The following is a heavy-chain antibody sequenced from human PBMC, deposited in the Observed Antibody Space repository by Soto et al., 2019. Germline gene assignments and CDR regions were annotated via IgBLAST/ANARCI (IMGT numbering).Heavy chain of an antibody. J-gene: IGHJ6*02. CDR2: IWYDGSNK. Sequence: GGSLRLSCAASGFTFSSYGMHWVRQAPGKGLEWVAVIWYDGSNKYYADSVKGRFTISRDNSKNTLYLQMNSLRAEDTAVYYCARDRDPGGYYYYGMDVWGQGTTVTVSS. CDR3: ARDRDPGGYYYYGMDV. V-gene: IGHV3-33*01. CDR1: GFTFSSYG. D-gene: IGHD3-16*01.